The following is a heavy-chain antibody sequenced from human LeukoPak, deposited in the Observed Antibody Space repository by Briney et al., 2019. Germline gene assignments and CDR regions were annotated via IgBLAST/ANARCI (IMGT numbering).Heavy chain of an antibody. D-gene: IGHD5-18*01. CDR1: GGTFRSYA. CDR2: IIPIFGTA. CDR3: ARVIGYSYGFHY. J-gene: IGHJ4*02. V-gene: IGHV1-69*05. Sequence: ASVQVSCKASGGTFRSYAISWVRQAPGQGLEWMGGIIPIFGTANYAQKFQGRVTITTDESTSTAYMELSSLRSEDTAVYYCARVIGYSYGFHYWGQGTLVTVSS.